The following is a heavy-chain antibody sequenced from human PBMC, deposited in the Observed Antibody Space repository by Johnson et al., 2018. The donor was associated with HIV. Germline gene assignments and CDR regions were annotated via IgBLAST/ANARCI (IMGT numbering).Heavy chain of an antibody. V-gene: IGHV3-20*04. D-gene: IGHD5-24*01. CDR1: GFIFDDYG. J-gene: IGHJ3*02. CDR2: ISGNSGSI. Sequence: VQLVESGGGVVRPGGSLRLSCAASGFIFDDYGMAWVRQTPWQGLEWVSGISGNSGSIGYADSVKGRFTISRDNAKKSMYLQKNSLRAEDTAVYYCAREGDGYNYDAFDIWGQGTMVNVSS. CDR3: AREGDGYNYDAFDI.